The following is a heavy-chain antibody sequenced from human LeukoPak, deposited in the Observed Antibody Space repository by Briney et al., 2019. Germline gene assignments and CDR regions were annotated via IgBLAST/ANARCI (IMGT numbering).Heavy chain of an antibody. CDR1: GFTFIDYD. V-gene: IGHV3-13*01. Sequence: GGSLRLSCAASGFTFIDYDMHWVRQVIGKGREWVSAIGIRGDTHYSGSVKGRFTISRENAESSLYLQMNSLRAEDTAVYYCARGGIQVSGIDEFDYWGQGTLVTVSS. CDR2: IGIRGDT. CDR3: ARGGIQVSGIDEFDY. J-gene: IGHJ4*02. D-gene: IGHD6-19*01.